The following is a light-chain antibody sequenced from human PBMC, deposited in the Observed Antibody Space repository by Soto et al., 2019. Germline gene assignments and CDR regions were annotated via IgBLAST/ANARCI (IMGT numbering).Light chain of an antibody. CDR3: VLYLGRGIWV. CDR2: STD. CDR1: SGSVSTTYY. Sequence: QAVVTQEPSFSASPGRTVTLTCGLSSGSVSTTYYPTWYQQTPGQAPRTLIYSTDTRSSGVPDRFSGSILGNKAALTITGAQADDEADYYCVLYLGRGIWVFGGGTKLTVL. J-gene: IGLJ3*02. V-gene: IGLV8-61*01.